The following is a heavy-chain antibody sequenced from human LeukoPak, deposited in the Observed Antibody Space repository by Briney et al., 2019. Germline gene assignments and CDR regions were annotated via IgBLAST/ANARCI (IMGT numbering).Heavy chain of an antibody. CDR2: ISSSSSYI. Sequence: GGSLRLSCAASGFTFSSYSMNWVRQAPGKGLEWVSSISSSSSYIYYADSVKGRFTISRDNSKNTLYLQMNSLRAEDTAVYYCARWDYDILTGYHYWGQGTLVTVSS. D-gene: IGHD3-9*01. CDR3: ARWDYDILTGYHY. CDR1: GFTFSSYS. V-gene: IGHV3-21*04. J-gene: IGHJ4*02.